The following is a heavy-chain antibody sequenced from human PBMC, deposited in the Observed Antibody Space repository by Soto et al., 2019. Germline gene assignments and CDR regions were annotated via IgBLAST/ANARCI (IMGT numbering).Heavy chain of an antibody. CDR3: AKASHSYEISTDY. Sequence: GGSLRLSCAASGFTFSSYAMSWVRQAPGKELEWVSAISGSGGSTYYADSVKGRFTISRDNSKNTLYLQMNSLRAEDTAVYYCAKASHSYEISTDYWGQGTLVTVSS. CDR2: ISGSGGST. J-gene: IGHJ4*02. D-gene: IGHD5-18*01. CDR1: GFTFSSYA. V-gene: IGHV3-23*01.